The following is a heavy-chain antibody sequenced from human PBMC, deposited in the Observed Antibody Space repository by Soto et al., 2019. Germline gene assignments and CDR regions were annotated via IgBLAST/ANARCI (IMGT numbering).Heavy chain of an antibody. CDR1: GGSISSYY. CDR3: ASFPTGLRYFDWSRGYYGMDV. D-gene: IGHD3-9*01. V-gene: IGHV4-59*01. J-gene: IGHJ6*02. CDR2: IYYSGST. Sequence: SETLSLTCTVSGGSISSYYWSWIRQPPGKGLEWIGYIYYSGSTNYNPSLKSRVTISVDTSKNQFSLKLSSVTAADTAVYYCASFPTGLRYFDWSRGYYGMDVWGQGTTVTVSS.